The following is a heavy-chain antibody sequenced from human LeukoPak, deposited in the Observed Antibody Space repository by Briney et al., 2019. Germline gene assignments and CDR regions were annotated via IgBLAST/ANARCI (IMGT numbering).Heavy chain of an antibody. CDR2: IKSKTDGGTT. D-gene: IGHD4-17*01. CDR3: TTGPDGDYGPFDY. CDR1: GFTFSNAW. J-gene: IGHJ4*02. Sequence: GGSLRLSCAASGFTFSNAWMSWVRQAPGKGLEWVGRIKSKTDGGTTDYAAPVKGRFTISRDDSKNTLYLQMNSLKTEDTAVYCCTTGPDGDYGPFDYWGQGTLVTVSS. V-gene: IGHV3-15*01.